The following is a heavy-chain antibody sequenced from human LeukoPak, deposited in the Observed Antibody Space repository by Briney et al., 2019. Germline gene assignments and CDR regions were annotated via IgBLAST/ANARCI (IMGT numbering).Heavy chain of an antibody. Sequence: GGSLRLSCAASGFTFSSYSMSWVRQAPGKGLEWVSDISGSGESTHYADSVKGRFTISRVNSKNTLFLQMNSLRAEDTAVYYCAKTRGWSYYYDSSGYQNPAQFDYWGQGVLVTVSS. D-gene: IGHD3-22*01. CDR1: GFTFSSYS. V-gene: IGHV3-23*01. CDR2: ISGSGEST. CDR3: AKTRGWSYYYDSSGYQNPAQFDY. J-gene: IGHJ4*02.